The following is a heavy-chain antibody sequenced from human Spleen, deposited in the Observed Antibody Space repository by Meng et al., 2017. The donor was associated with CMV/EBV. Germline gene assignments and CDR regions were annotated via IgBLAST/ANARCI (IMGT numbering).Heavy chain of an antibody. J-gene: IGHJ4*02. D-gene: IGHD3-3*01. CDR1: GFTSSRYA. V-gene: IGHV3-23*01. CDR3: AKTPFLEWAYFDY. CDR2: ISGGGGTT. Sequence: GGSLRLSCAASGFTSSRYAMSWVRQAPGKGLEWVSTISGGGGTTYYAASVKGRFTISRDNSMSTLYLRMYSLRAEDTAVYYCAKTPFLEWAYFDYWGQGTLVTVSS.